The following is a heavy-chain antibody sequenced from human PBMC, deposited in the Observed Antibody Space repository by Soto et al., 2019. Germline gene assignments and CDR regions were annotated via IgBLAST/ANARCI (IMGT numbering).Heavy chain of an antibody. J-gene: IGHJ4*02. CDR1: GFTFSSYA. CDR2: ISYDGSNK. D-gene: IGHD5-12*01. Sequence: GGSLRLSCAASGFTFSSYAMHWVRQAPGKGLEWVAVISYDGSNKYYADSVKGRFTISRDNSKNTLYLQMNSLRAEDTAVYYCARGQIVATTDFDYWGQGTLVTVSS. CDR3: ARGQIVATTDFDY. V-gene: IGHV3-30-3*01.